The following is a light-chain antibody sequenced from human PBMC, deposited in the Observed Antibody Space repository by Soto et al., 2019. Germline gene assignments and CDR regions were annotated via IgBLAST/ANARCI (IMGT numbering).Light chain of an antibody. J-gene: IGKJ1*01. CDR2: KAS. CDR1: QTLXSR. CDR3: QHYKSDSEA. Sequence: IQMTQSPSTLSGSAGDSVTITCRASQTLXSRLAWYQQKPGKAPKLLXDKASTLKRGGPSRFSGSGSGTEFTLTISSLHPYYFANYYCQHYKSDSEAFGQGTKVDIK. V-gene: IGKV1-5*03.